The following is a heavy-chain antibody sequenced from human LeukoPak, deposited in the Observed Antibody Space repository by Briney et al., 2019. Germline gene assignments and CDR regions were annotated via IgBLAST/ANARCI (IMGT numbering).Heavy chain of an antibody. CDR1: GFTFSNYW. J-gene: IGHJ4*02. Sequence: GGSLRLSCAASGFTFSNYWMSWVRQAPGKGLEWVAHINQDGSKEYYMDSVKARFTISRDNAKNSLSLQMNSLRAEDTAVYYCVRDGGVSGYDLLDYWGQGTLVTVSS. V-gene: IGHV3-7*01. CDR3: VRDGGVSGYDLLDY. D-gene: IGHD5-12*01. CDR2: INQDGSKE.